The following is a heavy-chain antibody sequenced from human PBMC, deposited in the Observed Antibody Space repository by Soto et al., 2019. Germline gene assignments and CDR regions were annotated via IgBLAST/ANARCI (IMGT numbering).Heavy chain of an antibody. CDR3: ASLGREEGAY. V-gene: IGHV3-30-3*01. CDR2: ISYDGSNK. D-gene: IGHD1-26*01. CDR1: GFTFSSYA. Sequence: QVQLVESGGGVVQPGRSLRLSCAASGFTFSSYAMHWVRQAPGKGLEWVAVISYDGSNKYYADSVKGRFTISRDNSKNTLYLQMNSLSAEDTAVYYCASLGREEGAYWGQGTLVTVSS. J-gene: IGHJ4*02.